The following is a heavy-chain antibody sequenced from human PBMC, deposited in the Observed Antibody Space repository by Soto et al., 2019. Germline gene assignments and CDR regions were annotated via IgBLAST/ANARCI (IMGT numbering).Heavy chain of an antibody. V-gene: IGHV1-2*02. J-gene: IGHJ4*02. CDR1: GYTFTGYY. CDR2: INPNSGGT. Sequence: SVKVSCKASGYTFTGYYMHWVRQAPGQGLEWMGWINPNSGGTNYAQKFQGRVTMTRDTSISTAYMELSRLRSDDTAVYYCARDRTRLHAVDYWGQGTLVTVSS. CDR3: ARDRTRLHAVDY.